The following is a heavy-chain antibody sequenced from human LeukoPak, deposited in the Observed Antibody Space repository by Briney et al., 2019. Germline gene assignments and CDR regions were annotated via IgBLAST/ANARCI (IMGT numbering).Heavy chain of an antibody. J-gene: IGHJ4*02. D-gene: IGHD6-6*01. CDR2: IYYSGST. V-gene: IGHV4-59*01. Sequence: SETLSLTCTVSGGSISSYYWSWIRQPPGKGLEWIGYIYYSGSTNYNPSLKSRVTISVDTSKNQFSLKLSSATAADTAVYYCARSTAALVMIFDYWGQGTLVTVSS. CDR3: ARSTAALVMIFDY. CDR1: GGSISSYY.